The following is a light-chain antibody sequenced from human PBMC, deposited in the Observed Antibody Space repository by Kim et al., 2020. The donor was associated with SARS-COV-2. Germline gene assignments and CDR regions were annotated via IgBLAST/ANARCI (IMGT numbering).Light chain of an antibody. CDR1: KLGDKY. Sequence: SYELTQPPSVSVSPGQTASITCSGDKLGDKYACWYQQKPGQSPVLVIYQDSKWPSGIPERFSGSNSGNTATLTISGTQAMDEADYYCQAWDSSTAGWVFGGGTKLTVL. CDR3: QAWDSSTAGWV. CDR2: QDS. J-gene: IGLJ3*02. V-gene: IGLV3-1*01.